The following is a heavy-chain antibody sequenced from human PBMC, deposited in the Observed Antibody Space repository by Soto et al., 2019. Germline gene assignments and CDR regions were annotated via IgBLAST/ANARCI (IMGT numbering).Heavy chain of an antibody. J-gene: IGHJ4*02. CDR2: IYSGGST. V-gene: IGHV3-53*04. CDR1: GFTVSSNY. Sequence: EVQLVESGGGVVQPGGSLRLSCAASGFTVSSNYLSWVRQAPGEGLEWVSLIYSGGSTYYAECVKGRFTISTHNSKNTLYLQMNRLRAEDTAVYYCSREGCARGVIDYWVQGTLVTVSS. D-gene: IGHD3-10*01. CDR3: SREGCARGVIDY.